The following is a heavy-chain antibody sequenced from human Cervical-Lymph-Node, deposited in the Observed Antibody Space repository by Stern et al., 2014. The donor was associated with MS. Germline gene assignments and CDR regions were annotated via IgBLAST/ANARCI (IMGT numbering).Heavy chain of an antibody. J-gene: IGHJ4*02. Sequence: EMQLVESGGGLVQPGGTLRLSCVASGFTFSNYWMHWVRQAPGKGLVWVARINREGRATSHADSVKGRFSISRDNAKNTLYLEMNSLRAEDTAVYYCTKDTFGPEDYWGQGVSVTVSS. D-gene: IGHD3-16*01. CDR2: INREGRAT. CDR1: GFTFSNYW. V-gene: IGHV3-74*02. CDR3: TKDTFGPEDY.